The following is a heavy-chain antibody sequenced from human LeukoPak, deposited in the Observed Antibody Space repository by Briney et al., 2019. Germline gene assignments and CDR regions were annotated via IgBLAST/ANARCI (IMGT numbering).Heavy chain of an antibody. CDR2: IYYSGST. D-gene: IGHD3-10*01. J-gene: IGHJ5*02. Sequence: SETLSLTCTVSGGSISSYYWSWIRQPPGKGLEWIGYIYYSGSTNYNPSLKSRVTISVDTSKSQLSLKLSSVTAADTAVYYCARDSRSGVDWFDPWGQGTLVTVSS. CDR3: ARDSRSGVDWFDP. CDR1: GGSISSYY. V-gene: IGHV4-59*01.